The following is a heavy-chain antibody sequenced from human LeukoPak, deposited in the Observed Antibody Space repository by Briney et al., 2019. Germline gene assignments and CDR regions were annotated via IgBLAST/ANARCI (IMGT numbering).Heavy chain of an antibody. CDR3: ARVGGSYLVFFDY. Sequence: PSETLSLTCTVSGGSISSSSYYWGWIRQPPGKGLEWIGSIYYSGSTYYNPSLKSRVTISVDTSKNQFSLKLSSVTAADTAVYYCARVGGSYLVFFDYWGQGTLVTVSS. CDR1: GGSISSSSYY. CDR2: IYYSGST. V-gene: IGHV4-39*07. D-gene: IGHD1-26*01. J-gene: IGHJ4*02.